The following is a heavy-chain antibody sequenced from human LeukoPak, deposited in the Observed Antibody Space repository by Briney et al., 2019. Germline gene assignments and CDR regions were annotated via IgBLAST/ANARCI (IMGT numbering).Heavy chain of an antibody. CDR3: ARVLGYDSSGYYYAHYYYYMDV. D-gene: IGHD3-22*01. Sequence: NPSETLSLTCAVYGGSFSGYYWSWIRQPPGKGLEWIGEINHSGSTNYNPSLKSRVTISVDTSKNQFSLKLSSVTAADTAVYYCARVLGYDSSGYYYAHYYYYMDVWGKGTTVTVSS. J-gene: IGHJ6*03. CDR2: INHSGST. V-gene: IGHV4-34*01. CDR1: GGSFSGYY.